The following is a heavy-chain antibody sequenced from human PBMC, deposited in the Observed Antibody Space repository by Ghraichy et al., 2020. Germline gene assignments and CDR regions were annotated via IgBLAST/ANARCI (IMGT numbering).Heavy chain of an antibody. CDR3: AKEGRPYSGGGYFDL. CDR1: GFTFNSYA. D-gene: IGHD5-18*01. J-gene: IGHJ2*01. Sequence: RGSLRLSCAASGFTFNSYAMGWVRQAPGKGLEWVSTINEHGRATYYAASVKGRFTISRDNSRDTLFLQVNSLRFDDTAVYYCAKEGRPYSGGGYFDLWGRGTLVTVSS. CDR2: INEHGRAT. V-gene: IGHV3-23*01.